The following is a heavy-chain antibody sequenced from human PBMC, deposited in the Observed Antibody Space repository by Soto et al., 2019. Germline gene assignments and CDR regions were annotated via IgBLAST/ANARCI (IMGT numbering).Heavy chain of an antibody. CDR2: ISGRGGST. D-gene: IGHD2-2*01. CDR1: GHTFHNYA. V-gene: IGHV3-23*01. CDR3: GKVSTGIRVVAAALV. Sequence: EVQLLESGGGLEQPGGSLRLSCVGSGHTFHNYAMTWVRQAPGKGLEWVSGISGRGGSTYYADSVRGRVTISRDASTNALNLQMNPLRAEVTAVYYWGKVSTGIRVVAAALVRGQGMLVTGPS. J-gene: IGHJ4*02.